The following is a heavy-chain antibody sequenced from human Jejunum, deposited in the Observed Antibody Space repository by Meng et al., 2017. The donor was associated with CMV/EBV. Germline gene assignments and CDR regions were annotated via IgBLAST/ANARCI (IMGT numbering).Heavy chain of an antibody. J-gene: IGHJ3*02. D-gene: IGHD2-21*01. V-gene: IGHV3-7*01. Sequence: CGASGYTVSTYWMSWVRQAPGKGLEWVANINEDGEKIYYVDSVKGRFTISRDNAKNSLCLQMYSLRAEDTAVYYCAAYTNDALDIWGQGTRVTVSS. CDR1: GYTVSTYW. CDR2: INEDGEKI. CDR3: AAYTNDALDI.